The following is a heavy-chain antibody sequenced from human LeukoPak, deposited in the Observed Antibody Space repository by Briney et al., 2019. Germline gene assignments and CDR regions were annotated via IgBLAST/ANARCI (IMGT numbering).Heavy chain of an antibody. Sequence: GESLKISCKGSGYSFTSYWIAWVRQMPGKGLEWMGIIYPGDSDTRYSPSFHGQVTMSVDKSINTAYLQWSSLKASDTAVYYCARPLLRYFDTHAFDIWGQGTMVTVSS. CDR1: GYSFTSYW. V-gene: IGHV5-51*01. J-gene: IGHJ3*02. CDR2: IYPGDSDT. CDR3: ARPLLRYFDTHAFDI. D-gene: IGHD3-9*01.